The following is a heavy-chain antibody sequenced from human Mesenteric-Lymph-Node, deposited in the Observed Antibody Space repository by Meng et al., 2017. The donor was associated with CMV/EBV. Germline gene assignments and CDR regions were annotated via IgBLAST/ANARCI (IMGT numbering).Heavy chain of an antibody. Sequence: SETLSLTCTVSGGSISSYYWSWIRQPPGKGLEWIGCIYHSGSTNYNPSLKSRVTISVDTSKNQFSLKLSSVTAADTAVYYCASAEYDFWSGYSDYWGQGTLVTVSS. CDR2: IYHSGST. CDR3: ASAEYDFWSGYSDY. J-gene: IGHJ4*02. V-gene: IGHV4-59*12. CDR1: GGSISSYY. D-gene: IGHD3-3*01.